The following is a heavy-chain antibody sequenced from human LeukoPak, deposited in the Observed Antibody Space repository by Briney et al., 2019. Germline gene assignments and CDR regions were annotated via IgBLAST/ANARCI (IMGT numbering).Heavy chain of an antibody. D-gene: IGHD2-21*01. CDR2: ISYDGSNK. CDR3: ASPTYLYYYYYYYMDV. CDR1: GFTFSSYA. V-gene: IGHV3-30*01. J-gene: IGHJ6*03. Sequence: GGSLRLSCAASGFTFSSYAMHWVRQAPGKGLEWVAVISYDGSNKYYADSVKGRFAISRDNSKNTLYLQMNSLRAEDTAVYYCASPTYLYYYYYYYMDVWGKGPTVTVS.